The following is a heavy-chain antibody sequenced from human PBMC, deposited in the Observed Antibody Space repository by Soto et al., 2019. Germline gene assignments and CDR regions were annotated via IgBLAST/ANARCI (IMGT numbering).Heavy chain of an antibody. CDR2: ISWNSDSI. D-gene: IGHD3-3*01. Sequence: EAQLVESGAGLVQPGRSLRLSCAGSGFIFDDFAIHWVRQAPGKGLEWVSGISWNSDSIGYADSVKGRFTISRDNAKNSLYLQMNSLTVEDTALYYCTKVGGLYDFWSGPLHFDLWGQGTLVTVSS. J-gene: IGHJ4*02. CDR3: TKVGGLYDFWSGPLHFDL. CDR1: GFIFDDFA. V-gene: IGHV3-9*01.